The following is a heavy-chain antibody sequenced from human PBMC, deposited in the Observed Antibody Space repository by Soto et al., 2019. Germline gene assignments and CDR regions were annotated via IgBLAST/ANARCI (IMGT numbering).Heavy chain of an antibody. V-gene: IGHV3-7*04. J-gene: IGHJ4*02. D-gene: IGHD3-9*01. Sequence: EVQLVESGGGLVQSGGSLRLSCEASGFSFITYWMNWVRQAPGKVLEWLASIKEDGSEKQYVDSVKGRFTISRDNAKNSLYFEMNTLCWEDTALYFCVRAISGSFALWCQGTRVIASS. CDR2: IKEDGSEK. CDR1: GFSFITYW. CDR3: VRAISGSFAL.